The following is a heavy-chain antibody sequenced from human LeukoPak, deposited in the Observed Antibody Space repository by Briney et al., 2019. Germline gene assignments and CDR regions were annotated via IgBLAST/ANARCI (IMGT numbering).Heavy chain of an antibody. Sequence: PGGSLRLSCAASGFTFSSYAMSWVRQAPGKGLEWVSSISSSSSYIYYADSVKGRFTISRDNAKNSLYLQMNSLRAEDTAVYYCARSLFGNPGPFDYWGQGTLVTVSS. D-gene: IGHD4-23*01. V-gene: IGHV3-21*01. CDR1: GFTFSSYA. J-gene: IGHJ4*02. CDR3: ARSLFGNPGPFDY. CDR2: ISSSSSYI.